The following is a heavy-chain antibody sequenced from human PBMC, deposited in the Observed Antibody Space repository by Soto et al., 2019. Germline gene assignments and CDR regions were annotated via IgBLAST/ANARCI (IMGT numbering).Heavy chain of an antibody. CDR3: ASWSSSSGDFFAY. CDR2: IYYSGST. Sequence: SETLSLTCTVSGGSISSSSYYWGWIRQPPGKGLEWIGSIYYSGSTYYNPSLKSRVTISVDTSKNQFSLKLSSVTAADTAVYYCASWSSSSGDFFAYWGQGTLVTVSS. D-gene: IGHD6-13*01. J-gene: IGHJ4*02. V-gene: IGHV4-39*01. CDR1: GGSISSSSYY.